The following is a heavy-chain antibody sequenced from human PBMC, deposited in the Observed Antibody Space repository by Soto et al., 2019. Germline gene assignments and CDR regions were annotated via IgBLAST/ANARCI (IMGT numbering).Heavy chain of an antibody. CDR2: IWSDGSNK. V-gene: IGHV3-33*01. Sequence: QVQLVESGGGVVQPGRSLSLSCAASGFTFSNYAIHWVRQAPGKGLEWVSVIWSDGSNKYYTDSVKGRFTISRDNSKNKVHWQMNSLRAEDTAVYYCARDQTGSDPYSWFDPWGQGTLVTVSS. CDR3: ARDQTGSDPYSWFDP. D-gene: IGHD1-26*01. J-gene: IGHJ5*02. CDR1: GFTFSNYA.